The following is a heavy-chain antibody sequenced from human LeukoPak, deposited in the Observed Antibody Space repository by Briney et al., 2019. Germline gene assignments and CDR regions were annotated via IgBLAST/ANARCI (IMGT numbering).Heavy chain of an antibody. V-gene: IGHV3-11*01. CDR1: GFSFSDYY. J-gene: IGHJ4*02. CDR2: ISSRGTTI. CDR3: ARVYYGSGSPRHFDY. D-gene: IGHD3-10*01. Sequence: MAGGSLRLSCAASGFSFSDYYVSWIRQAPWKGLECVSYISSRGTTIYYADSVKGRFTISRDNAKNSLYLQMSSLRAEDTAVYYCARVYYGSGSPRHFDYWGQGTLVTVSS.